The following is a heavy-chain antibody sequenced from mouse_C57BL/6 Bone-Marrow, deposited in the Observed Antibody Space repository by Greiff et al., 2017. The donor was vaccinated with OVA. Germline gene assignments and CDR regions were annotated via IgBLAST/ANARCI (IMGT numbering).Heavy chain of an antibody. D-gene: IGHD1-1*01. CDR3: ARLLHYYAMDY. J-gene: IGHJ4*01. CDR1: GFPFSDYG. Sequence: EVKLMESGGGLVKPGGSLKLSCAASGFPFSDYGMHWVRQAPEKGLEWVAYISSGSSTIYYADTVKGRFTISRDNAKNTLFLQMTSLRSEDTAMYYCARLLHYYAMDYWGQGTSVTVSS. V-gene: IGHV5-17*01. CDR2: ISSGSSTI.